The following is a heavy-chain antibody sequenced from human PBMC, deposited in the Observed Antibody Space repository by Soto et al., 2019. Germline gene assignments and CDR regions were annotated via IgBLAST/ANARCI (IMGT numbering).Heavy chain of an antibody. CDR3: ARDLYYGGPIDY. CDR1: GGSISSYY. D-gene: IGHD4-17*01. Sequence: QVQLQESGPGLVKPSETLSLTCTVSGGSISSYYWSWIRQPPGKGLEWIGYIYYSGSTNYNPSLQRRXXIXVXXCKNHSSLKLSSVTAADTAVYYCARDLYYGGPIDYWGQGTLVTVSS. V-gene: IGHV4-59*01. CDR2: IYYSGST. J-gene: IGHJ4*02.